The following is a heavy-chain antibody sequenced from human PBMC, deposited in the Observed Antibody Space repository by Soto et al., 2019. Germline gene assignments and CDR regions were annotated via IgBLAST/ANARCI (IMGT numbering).Heavy chain of an antibody. V-gene: IGHV3-53*02. Sequence: EVQLVETGGGLIQPGGSLRLSCAASGFTVSSNYMSWVRKAPGKGLEWVSVIYSGGSTYYADSVKGRFTISRDNSKNTLYLQMNSLRAEDTAVYYCATSYYYDHVQHWGQGTVVTVSS. CDR2: IYSGGST. D-gene: IGHD3-22*01. CDR1: GFTVSSNY. J-gene: IGHJ1*01. CDR3: ATSYYYDHVQH.